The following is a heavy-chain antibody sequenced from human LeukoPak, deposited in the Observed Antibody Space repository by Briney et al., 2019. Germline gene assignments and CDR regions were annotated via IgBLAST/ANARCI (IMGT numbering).Heavy chain of an antibody. V-gene: IGHV4-38-2*02. J-gene: IGHJ3*02. CDR1: GYSISSGYY. CDR2: IHHSGST. CDR3: ARIPTNAVPSAHNGFDI. Sequence: PSETLSLTCTVSGYSISSGYYWGWIRQPPGKGLEWIGSIHHSGSTNYNPSLKSRVTISVDTSKNQFSLRLNSVTAADTSIYYCARIPTNAVPSAHNGFDIWGQGTMLTVSS. D-gene: IGHD6-19*01.